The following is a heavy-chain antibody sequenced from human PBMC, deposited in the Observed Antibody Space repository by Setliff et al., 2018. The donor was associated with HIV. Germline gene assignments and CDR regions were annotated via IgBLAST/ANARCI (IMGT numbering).Heavy chain of an antibody. CDR2: FDPEDGET. V-gene: IGHV1-24*01. J-gene: IGHJ5*02. D-gene: IGHD3-3*01. CDR1: GYTLTELS. Sequence: VASVKVSCKLSGYTLTELSRHWVRQAPGKGLEWMGGFDPEDGETIYAQKFQGRVTMTEDTSTDTAYMELSSLRSEDTAVYYCAFRSGFHVGLDAWGQGTLVTVSS. CDR3: AFRSGFHVGLDA.